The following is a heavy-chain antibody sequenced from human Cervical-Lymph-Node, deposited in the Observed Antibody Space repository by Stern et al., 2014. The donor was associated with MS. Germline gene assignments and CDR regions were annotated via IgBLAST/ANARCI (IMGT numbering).Heavy chain of an antibody. CDR3: ARQALYCTGGKCYGSAFDI. V-gene: IGHV5-51*01. J-gene: IGHJ3*02. CDR1: GYSFTSYW. Sequence: EVQLVESGAEVKKPGESLTISCKGSGYSFTSYWIGWVRQMPGKGLEWMGIIYPGDSDTRDSPSFQGQVTISADKSISTAYLQWSSLKASDTAIYYCARQALYCTGGKCYGSAFDIWGQGTMVTVSS. D-gene: IGHD2-8*02. CDR2: IYPGDSDT.